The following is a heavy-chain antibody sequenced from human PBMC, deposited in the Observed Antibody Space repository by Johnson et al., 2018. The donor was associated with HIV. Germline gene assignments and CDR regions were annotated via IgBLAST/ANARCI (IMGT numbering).Heavy chain of an antibody. V-gene: IGHV3-7*01. J-gene: IGHJ3*02. CDR3: ARDFGGSSSSLVELSAFDI. CDR2: IKQDGGEK. Sequence: VQVVESGGGLVQPGGSLRLSCAASGFTFSSYWMSWVRQAPGKGLEWVADIKQDGGEKYYVDSVKGRFTISRDKAKNSLYLQMNSLRAEDTAVYYCARDFGGSSSSLVELSAFDIWGQGTMVTVSS. CDR1: GFTFSSYW. D-gene: IGHD6-6*01.